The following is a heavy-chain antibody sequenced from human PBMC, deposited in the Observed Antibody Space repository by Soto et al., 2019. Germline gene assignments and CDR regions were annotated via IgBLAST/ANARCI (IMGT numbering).Heavy chain of an antibody. CDR2: IIPIFGTA. V-gene: IGHV1-69*13. CDR1: GGTFSSYA. J-gene: IGHJ6*02. Sequence: SVKVSCKASGGTFSSYAISWVRQAPGQGLKWMGGIIPIFGTANYAQKFQGRVTITADESTSTAYMEPSSLRSEDTAVYYCARARADYGDYGLHYYYGMDVWGQGTTVTVS. CDR3: ARARADYGDYGLHYYYGMDV. D-gene: IGHD4-17*01.